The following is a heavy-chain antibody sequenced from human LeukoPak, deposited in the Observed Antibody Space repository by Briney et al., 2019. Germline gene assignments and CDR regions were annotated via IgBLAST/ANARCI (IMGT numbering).Heavy chain of an antibody. CDR3: ARSYSSSWYQGDWFDP. CDR2: IYPGDSDT. Sequence: GESLKISCKGSGYSFTNYWIGWVRQMPGKGLEWMGIIYPGDSDTRYSPSFQGQVTISADKSISTAYLQWSSLKASDTAMYYCARSYSSSWYQGDWFDPWGQGTLVTVSS. CDR1: GYSFTNYW. V-gene: IGHV5-51*01. D-gene: IGHD6-13*01. J-gene: IGHJ5*02.